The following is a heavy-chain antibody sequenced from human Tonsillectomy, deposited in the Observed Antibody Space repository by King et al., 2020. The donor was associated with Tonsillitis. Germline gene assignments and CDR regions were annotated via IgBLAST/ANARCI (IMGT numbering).Heavy chain of an antibody. Sequence: VQLVESGGGVVQPGRSRRLSCAVSGFTFSNYGMHWVRQAPGKGLEWVAVISYDGSNKYYADSVKGRFTISRDNSKTTLYLQMNSLRPEDTALYYCARQLFGDDAFDIWGQGTMVTVSS. J-gene: IGHJ3*02. CDR3: ARQLFGDDAFDI. CDR1: GFTFSNYG. CDR2: ISYDGSNK. V-gene: IGHV3-30*03. D-gene: IGHD3-10*01.